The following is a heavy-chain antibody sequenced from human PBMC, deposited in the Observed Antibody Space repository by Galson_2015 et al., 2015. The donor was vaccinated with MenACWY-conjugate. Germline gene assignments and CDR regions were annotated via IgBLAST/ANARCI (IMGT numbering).Heavy chain of an antibody. Sequence: SLRLSCAATGFTVSTNYMSWVRQAPGKGLECVSVIYAGGSTYYTDSVKGRFTVSRDNSNNTVHLQMNSLRVEDTAVYYCVRAISLRGSGHFPPDHMDVWGKGTTVTVSS. CDR2: IYAGGST. V-gene: IGHV3-53*01. D-gene: IGHD3-10*01. J-gene: IGHJ6*03. CDR1: GFTVSTNY. CDR3: VRAISLRGSGHFPPDHMDV.